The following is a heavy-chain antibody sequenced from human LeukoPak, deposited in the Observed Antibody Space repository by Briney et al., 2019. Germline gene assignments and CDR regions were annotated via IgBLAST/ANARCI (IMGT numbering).Heavy chain of an antibody. D-gene: IGHD3-9*01. CDR1: GGSISSYY. J-gene: IGHJ4*02. V-gene: IGHV4-59*01. CDR3: ARAAYDILTGATTFDY. CDR2: IYYSGST. Sequence: SETLSLTCTVSGGSISSYYWSWIRQPPGKGLEWIGYIYYSGSTNYNPSLKSRVTISVDTSKNQFSLKLSSVTAADTAVYYWARAAYDILTGATTFDYWGQGTLVTVSS.